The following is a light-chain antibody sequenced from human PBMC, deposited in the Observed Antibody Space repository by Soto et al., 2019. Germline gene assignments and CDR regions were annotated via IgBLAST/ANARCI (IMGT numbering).Light chain of an antibody. Sequence: QSALTQPPSASGSPGQSVTISCTGTINDIGTYYYVSWYQQHPGKAPKLIIYEVSERPSGVPDRFSGSKSGNTASLTVSGLQAEDEAHYYCSSYAGTKTLVYGGGTKLTVL. V-gene: IGLV2-8*01. CDR2: EVS. CDR3: SSYAGTKTLV. CDR1: INDIGTYYY. J-gene: IGLJ2*01.